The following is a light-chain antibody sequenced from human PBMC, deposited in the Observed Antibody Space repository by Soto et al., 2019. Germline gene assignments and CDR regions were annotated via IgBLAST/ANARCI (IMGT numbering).Light chain of an antibody. CDR2: YDS. J-gene: IGLJ2*01. CDR1: NIGSKS. V-gene: IGLV3-21*04. CDR3: QVWDSSSDHVV. Sequence: SYELTQPPSASVAPGKTARITCGGNNIGSKSVHWYQQKPGQAPVLVISYDSDRPSGIPERFSGSNSGSTATLTISRVEAGDEADYYCQVWDSSSDHVVFGGGTKLTVL.